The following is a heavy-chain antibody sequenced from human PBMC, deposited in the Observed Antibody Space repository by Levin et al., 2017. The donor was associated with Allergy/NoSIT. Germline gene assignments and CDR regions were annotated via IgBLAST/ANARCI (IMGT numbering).Heavy chain of an antibody. Sequence: GESLKISCAASGFTFSSYGMHWVRQAPGKGLEWVAVISYDGSNKYYADSVKGRFTISRDNSKNTLYLQMNSLRAEDTAVYYCAKVPRWLQLLDAFDIWAQGTMVTVSS. CDR1: GFTFSSYG. J-gene: IGHJ3*02. CDR3: AKVPRWLQLLDAFDI. CDR2: ISYDGSNK. D-gene: IGHD5-24*01. V-gene: IGHV3-30*18.